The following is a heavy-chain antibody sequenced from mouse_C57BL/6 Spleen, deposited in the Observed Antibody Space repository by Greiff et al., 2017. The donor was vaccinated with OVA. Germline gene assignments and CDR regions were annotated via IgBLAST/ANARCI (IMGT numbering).Heavy chain of an antibody. Sequence: QVQLKESGPELVKPGASVKISCKASGYAFSSSWMNWVKQRPGKGLEWIGRIYPGDGDTTYNGKLKGKATLTADKSSSTAYMQLSSLTSEDSAVYFCARRGIYYDYDGYFDVWGTGTTVTVSS. CDR2: IYPGDGDT. CDR1: GYAFSSSW. V-gene: IGHV1-82*01. J-gene: IGHJ1*03. D-gene: IGHD2-4*01. CDR3: ARRGIYYDYDGYFDV.